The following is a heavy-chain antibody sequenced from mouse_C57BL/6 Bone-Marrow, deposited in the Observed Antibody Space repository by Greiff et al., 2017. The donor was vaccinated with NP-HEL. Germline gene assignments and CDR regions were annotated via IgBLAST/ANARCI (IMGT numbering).Heavy chain of an antibody. J-gene: IGHJ1*03. V-gene: IGHV1-50*01. CDR1: GYTFTSYW. CDR3: ARPIYYYGSLYFDV. D-gene: IGHD1-1*01. Sequence: VQLQQPGAELVKPGASVKLSCKASGYTFTSYWMQWVKQRPGQGLEWIGEIDPSDSYTNYNQKFKGKATLTVDTSSSTAYMQLSSLTSEDSAVYYCARPIYYYGSLYFDVWGTGTTVTVSS. CDR2: IDPSDSYT.